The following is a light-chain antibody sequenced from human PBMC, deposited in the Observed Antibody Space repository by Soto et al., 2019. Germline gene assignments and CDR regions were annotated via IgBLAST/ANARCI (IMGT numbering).Light chain of an antibody. CDR3: QQTYSTPWT. V-gene: IGKV1-39*01. J-gene: IGKJ1*01. Sequence: DIQMTQSPSSLSASVGDRVTITCRASQNIDSYLNWYQQRPGKAPKLLIHDASSLQSGVPSRFSGSGSRTDFALTINSLQPEDFATIYCQQTYSTPWTFGQGTKVEIK. CDR2: DAS. CDR1: QNIDSY.